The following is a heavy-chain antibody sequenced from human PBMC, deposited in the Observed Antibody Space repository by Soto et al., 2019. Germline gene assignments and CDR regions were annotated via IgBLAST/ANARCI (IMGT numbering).Heavy chain of an antibody. D-gene: IGHD6-6*01. V-gene: IGHV3-30-3*01. CDR1: GFTFSSYA. Sequence: LRLSCAASGFTFSSYAMHWVRQAPGKGLEWVAVISYDGSNKYYADSVKGRFTISRDNSKNTLYLQMNSLRAEDTAVYYCARDRWSSSSYYYYYGMDVWGQGTTVTVSS. J-gene: IGHJ6*02. CDR2: ISYDGSNK. CDR3: ARDRWSSSSYYYYYGMDV.